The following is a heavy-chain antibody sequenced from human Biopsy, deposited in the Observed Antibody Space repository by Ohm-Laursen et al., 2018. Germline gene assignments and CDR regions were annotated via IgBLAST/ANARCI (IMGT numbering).Heavy chain of an antibody. V-gene: IGHV3-21*01. J-gene: IGHJ4*02. Sequence: SLRLSCSASGFSVSSYDMNWVRQAPGKGLEWISYISETSSHIYDADSVRGRFTVARDIAKNSLYLQLNSLRVEDTAVYYCARERGRKSIAATDYWGQGVLVTVSS. D-gene: IGHD6-6*01. CDR3: ARERGRKSIAATDY. CDR1: GFSVSSYD. CDR2: ISETSSHI.